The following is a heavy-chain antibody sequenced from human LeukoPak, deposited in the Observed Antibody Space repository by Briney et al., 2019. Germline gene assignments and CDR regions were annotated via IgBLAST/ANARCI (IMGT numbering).Heavy chain of an antibody. J-gene: IGHJ4*02. D-gene: IGHD5-12*01. CDR1: GGTFSSYA. Sequence: SVKVSCKASGGTFSSYAISWVRQAPGQGLEWMGRIIPILGIANYAQKFQGRVTITADKSTSTAYMELSSLRSEDTAVYYCARDPPREVDIVATADYWGQGTLVTVSS. CDR2: IIPILGIA. V-gene: IGHV1-69*04. CDR3: ARDPPREVDIVATADY.